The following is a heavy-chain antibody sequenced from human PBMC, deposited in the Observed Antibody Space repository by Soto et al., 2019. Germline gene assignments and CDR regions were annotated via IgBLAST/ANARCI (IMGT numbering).Heavy chain of an antibody. CDR1: GGSFSGHY. V-gene: IGHV4-34*01. D-gene: IGHD2-2*01. CDR3: ARGRRTDYYYFMDV. J-gene: IGHJ6*03. Sequence: SETLSLTCAVYGGSFSGHYWSWIRQPPGKGLEWIGEINHSGSTNYNPSLKSRVTISVDTSKNQFSLKLSSVTAADTAVYYCARGRRTDYYYFMDVWGKGTTVTVSS. CDR2: INHSGST.